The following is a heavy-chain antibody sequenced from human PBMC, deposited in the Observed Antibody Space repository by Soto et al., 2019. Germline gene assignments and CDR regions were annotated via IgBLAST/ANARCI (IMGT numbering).Heavy chain of an antibody. CDR3: ARDGCSSTSCYGAFDI. CDR1: GFTFSSYA. D-gene: IGHD2-2*01. V-gene: IGHV3-30-3*01. Sequence: QVQLVESGGGVVQPGRSLRLSSAASGFTFSSYAMHWVRQAPGKGLEWVAVISYDGSNKYYADSVKGRFTISRDNSKNTLYLQMNSLRAEDTAVYYCARDGCSSTSCYGAFDIWGQGTMVTVSS. J-gene: IGHJ3*02. CDR2: ISYDGSNK.